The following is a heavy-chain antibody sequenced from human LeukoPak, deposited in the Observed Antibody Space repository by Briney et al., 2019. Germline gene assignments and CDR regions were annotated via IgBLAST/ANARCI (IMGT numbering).Heavy chain of an antibody. D-gene: IGHD3-16*01. Sequence: SETLSLTCTVSGGSISSYYWSWIRQPPGKGLEWIGYIYYSGNTNYNPSLKSRVTISVDTSKNQFSLKLSSVTAADTAVYYCARDYDPLGLWGQGTLVTVSS. CDR2: IYYSGNT. CDR3: ARDYDPLGL. J-gene: IGHJ4*02. V-gene: IGHV4-59*01. CDR1: GGSISSYY.